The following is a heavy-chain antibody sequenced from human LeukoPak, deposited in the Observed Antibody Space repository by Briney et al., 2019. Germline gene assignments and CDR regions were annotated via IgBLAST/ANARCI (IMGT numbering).Heavy chain of an antibody. J-gene: IGHJ6*02. Sequence: SETLSLTCTVSGGSIGTFYWSWIRRPPGEGLEWIGYIYYTGSTNYNPSLKSRVTISVDTSKNQVSLRLTSVTAADTAVYYCVREQRSYDFSSSFYVAHGMDVWGQGTTVIVSS. V-gene: IGHV4-59*01. CDR1: GGSIGTFY. D-gene: IGHD3-3*01. CDR2: IYYTGST. CDR3: VREQRSYDFSSSFYVAHGMDV.